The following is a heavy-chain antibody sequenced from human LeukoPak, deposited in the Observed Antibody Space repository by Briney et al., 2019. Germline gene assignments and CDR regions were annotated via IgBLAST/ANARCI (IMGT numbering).Heavy chain of an antibody. D-gene: IGHD6-13*01. CDR2: ISAYNGNT. CDR3: ARDHGGSWVGFNWFDP. CDR1: GYTFTSYG. Sequence: GASVKVSCKASGYTFTSYGISWVRQAPGQGLEWMGWISAYNGNTNYAQKLQGRVTMTTDTSTSTAYMELRSLRSDDTAVYYCARDHGGSWVGFNWFDPWGQGTLVTVSS. J-gene: IGHJ5*02. V-gene: IGHV1-18*01.